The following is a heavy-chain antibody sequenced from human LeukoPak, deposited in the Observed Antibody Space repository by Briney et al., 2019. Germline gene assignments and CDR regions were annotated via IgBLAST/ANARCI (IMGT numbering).Heavy chain of an antibody. CDR3: ATMRLDFWSGYYVRGYYLDY. D-gene: IGHD3-3*01. CDR2: IKEYGTEE. J-gene: IGHJ4*02. Sequence: GGSLRLSCAASGFSLSDYWMGWVRRAPGKGLEWVANIKEYGTEEYYVDSVKGRFTISRDNAKNSLSLHMNSLRAEDTAVYYCATMRLDFWSGYYVRGYYLDYWGQGTLVTVSS. V-gene: IGHV3-7*01. CDR1: GFSLSDYW.